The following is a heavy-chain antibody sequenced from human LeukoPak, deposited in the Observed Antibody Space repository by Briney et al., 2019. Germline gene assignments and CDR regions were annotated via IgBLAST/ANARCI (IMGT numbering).Heavy chain of an antibody. CDR1: GFTFSSQT. CDR2: ISSTSSVI. Sequence: GGSLRLSCAASGFTFSSQTMNWVRQAPGKGLEWVSYISSTSSVIYYADSVKGRFTISRDNTKNSLYLQMNSLRAEDTAVYYCARPGYSSSWYYYYMDVWGKGTTVTVSS. CDR3: ARPGYSSSWYYYYMDV. V-gene: IGHV3-48*04. D-gene: IGHD6-13*01. J-gene: IGHJ6*03.